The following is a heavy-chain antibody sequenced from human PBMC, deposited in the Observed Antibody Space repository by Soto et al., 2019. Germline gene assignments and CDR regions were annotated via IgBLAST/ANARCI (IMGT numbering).Heavy chain of an antibody. V-gene: IGHV3-21*01. CDR3: ARIRLAAAGSPDFDY. J-gene: IGHJ4*02. D-gene: IGHD6-13*01. CDR2: ISTSGNYI. CDR1: GFTFSSYS. Sequence: GGSLRLSCEASGFTFSSYSMNWVRQAPGKGLEWVSSISTSGNYIYYADSVKGRFTISRDNAKNSLYLQMNSLRAEDTAVYYCARIRLAAAGSPDFDYWGQGTLVTVSS.